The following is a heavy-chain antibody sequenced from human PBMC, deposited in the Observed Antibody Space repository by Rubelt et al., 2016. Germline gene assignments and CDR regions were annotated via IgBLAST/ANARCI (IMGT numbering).Heavy chain of an antibody. D-gene: IGHD2-2*01. CDR2: IYYSGST. Sequence: GPGLVKPSETLSLTCTVSGGSISSSSYYWGWIRQPPGKGLEWIGSIYYSGSTYYNPSLKSRGLTISVDTSKNQFSLKLSSVTAADTAVYYCARVGGLSRKGYCSTTSCYLFDYWGQATRVTVSS. CDR1: GGSISSSSYY. CDR3: ARVGGLSRKGYCSTTSCYLFDY. J-gene: IGHJ4*02. V-gene: IGHV4-39*07.